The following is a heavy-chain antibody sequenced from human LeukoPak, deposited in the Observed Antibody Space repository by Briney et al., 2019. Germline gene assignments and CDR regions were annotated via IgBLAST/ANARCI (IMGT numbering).Heavy chain of an antibody. V-gene: IGHV3-23*01. CDR2: ISGSGGST. CDR1: GGSISSGGYY. CDR3: AKLGSSYGMDV. J-gene: IGHJ6*02. Sequence: LSLTCTVSGGSISSGGYYWSWVRQAPGKGLEWVSAISGSGGSTYYADSVKGRFTISRDNSKNTLYLQMNSLRAEDTAVYYCAKLGSSYGMDVWGQGTTVTVSS.